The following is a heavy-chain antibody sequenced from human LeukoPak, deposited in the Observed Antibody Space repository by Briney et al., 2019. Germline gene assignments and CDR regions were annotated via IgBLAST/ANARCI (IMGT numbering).Heavy chain of an antibody. D-gene: IGHD6-6*01. V-gene: IGHV4-59*01. Sequence: PPETLSLTCTVSGGSISSYYWSWIRQPPGKGLEWIGYIYNSGSTNYNPSLKSRVTISVDMSKNQFSLKLSSVTAADTAVYYCATSSSSLYYYYGMDVWGQGTTVTVSS. CDR3: ATSSSSLYYYYGMDV. CDR2: IYNSGST. CDR1: GGSISSYY. J-gene: IGHJ6*02.